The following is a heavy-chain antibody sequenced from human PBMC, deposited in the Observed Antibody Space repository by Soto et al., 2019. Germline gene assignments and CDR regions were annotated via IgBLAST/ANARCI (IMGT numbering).Heavy chain of an antibody. CDR1: GFTFSSYA. CDR3: AKVTLNTDLYYDILTGYHGLAFDI. Sequence: EVQLLESGGGLVQPGGSLRLSCAASGFTFSSYAMSWVRQAPGKGLEWVSAISGSGGSTYYADSVKGRFTISRDNSKNTLYLQMNRLRAEDTAVYYCAKVTLNTDLYYDILTGYHGLAFDIWGQGTMVTVSS. V-gene: IGHV3-23*01. CDR2: ISGSGGST. J-gene: IGHJ3*02. D-gene: IGHD3-9*01.